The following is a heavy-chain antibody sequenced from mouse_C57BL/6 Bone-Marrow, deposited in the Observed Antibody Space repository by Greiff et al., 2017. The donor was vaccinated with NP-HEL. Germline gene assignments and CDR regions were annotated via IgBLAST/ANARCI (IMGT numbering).Heavy chain of an antibody. D-gene: IGHD1-1*01. CDR1: GFSFNTYA. CDR2: IRSKSNNYAT. CDR3: VRNYGFAY. Sequence: EVHLVESGGGLVQPKGSLKLSCAASGFSFNTYAMNWVRPAPGKGLEWVARIRSKSNNYATYYADSVKDRFTISRDDSESMLYLQMNNLKTEDTAMYYCVRNYGFAYWGQGTLVTVSA. V-gene: IGHV10-1*01. J-gene: IGHJ3*01.